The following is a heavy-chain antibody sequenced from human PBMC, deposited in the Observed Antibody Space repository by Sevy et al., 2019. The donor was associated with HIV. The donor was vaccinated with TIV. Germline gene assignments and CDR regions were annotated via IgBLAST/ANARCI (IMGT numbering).Heavy chain of an antibody. J-gene: IGHJ3*02. Sequence: GESLKISCSASGFTFSSYAMHWVRQAPGKGLEYVSAISSNGGSTYYADSVKGKFTISRDNSKNTLYLQMSSLRAEDTAVYYCVKGVLVVPAANGAFDIWGQGTMVTVSS. D-gene: IGHD2-2*01. V-gene: IGHV3-64D*06. CDR2: ISSNGGST. CDR1: GFTFSSYA. CDR3: VKGVLVVPAANGAFDI.